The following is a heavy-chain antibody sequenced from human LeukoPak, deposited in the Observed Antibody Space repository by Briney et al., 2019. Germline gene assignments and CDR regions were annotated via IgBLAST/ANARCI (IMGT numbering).Heavy chain of an antibody. J-gene: IGHJ4*02. CDR3: ARGHTMVRSDLLY. V-gene: IGHV4-30-2*01. CDR2: IYQSGST. Sequence: SQTLSLTCGVSGASVSSIGYSWSWIRQPPGRGLEWIGYIYQSGSTSYNPSLQSRVTISIDRSKNQFSLNLSSVTAADTAVYYCARGHTMVRSDLLYWGQGTLVTVSS. CDR1: GASVSSIGYS. D-gene: IGHD3-10*01.